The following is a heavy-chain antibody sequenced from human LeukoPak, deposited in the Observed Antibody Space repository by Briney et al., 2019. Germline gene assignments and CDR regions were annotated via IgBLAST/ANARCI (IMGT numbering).Heavy chain of an antibody. CDR1: GGSISSYY. Sequence: SETLSLTCTVSGGSISSYYWSWIRQPPGKGLEWIGYIYYSGSTNYNPSLKSRVTISVDTSKNQFSLKLSSVTAAETAVYYCARLGVEHTTWINGDWYFDLWGRGTLVTVSS. J-gene: IGHJ2*01. CDR3: ARLGVEHTTWINGDWYFDL. V-gene: IGHV4-59*08. D-gene: IGHD1/OR15-1a*01. CDR2: IYYSGST.